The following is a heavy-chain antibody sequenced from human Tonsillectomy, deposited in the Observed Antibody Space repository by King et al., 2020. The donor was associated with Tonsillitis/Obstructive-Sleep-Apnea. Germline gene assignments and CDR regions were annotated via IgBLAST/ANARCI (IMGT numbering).Heavy chain of an antibody. Sequence: VQLVQSGGGVVRPGGPLRLSCAASGFTFDDYGMSWVRQAPGKGLEWVSGINWNGGSTGYADSVKGRFTISRDNAKNSLYLQMNSLRAEDTALYYCARGFGTNYYDSSGYADYFDYWGQGTLVTVSS. D-gene: IGHD3-22*01. CDR1: GFTFDDYG. CDR2: INWNGGST. V-gene: IGHV3-20*04. J-gene: IGHJ4*02. CDR3: ARGFGTNYYDSSGYADYFDY.